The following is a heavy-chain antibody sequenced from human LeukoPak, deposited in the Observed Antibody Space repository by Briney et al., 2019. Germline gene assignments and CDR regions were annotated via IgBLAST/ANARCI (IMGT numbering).Heavy chain of an antibody. D-gene: IGHD6-6*01. Sequence: GGSLRLSCAASGFTFSSYAMSWVRQAPGKGLEWVSTISNSDGSTYYADSVKGRFSISRDNSKNTLYLQMSSLRAEDTAVYYCAKDKGPYSSSSLGFDYWGQGTLVTVSS. CDR2: ISNSDGST. CDR1: GFTFSSYA. J-gene: IGHJ4*02. CDR3: AKDKGPYSSSSLGFDY. V-gene: IGHV3-23*01.